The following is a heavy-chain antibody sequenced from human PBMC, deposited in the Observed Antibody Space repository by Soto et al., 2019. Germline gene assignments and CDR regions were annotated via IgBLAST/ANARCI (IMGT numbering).Heavy chain of an antibody. Sequence: ASVKVSCKASGYTFTSYGISWVRQAPGQGLEWMGWISAYNGNTNYAQKLQDRVTMTTDTSTSTAYMELRSLRSDDTAVYYCARAPTQLGYYYYYGMDVWGQGTTVTVS. CDR2: ISAYNGNT. CDR3: ARAPTQLGYYYYYGMDV. D-gene: IGHD6-6*01. J-gene: IGHJ6*02. V-gene: IGHV1-18*04. CDR1: GYTFTSYG.